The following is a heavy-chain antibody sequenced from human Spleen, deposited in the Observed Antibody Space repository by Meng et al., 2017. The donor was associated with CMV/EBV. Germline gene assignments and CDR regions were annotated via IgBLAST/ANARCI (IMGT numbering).Heavy chain of an antibody. D-gene: IGHD3-10*01. CDR2: ISGSGGST. Sequence: EVQLLESGGGLVQPGGSLRLSCAASGFTFSSYAMSWVRQAPGKGLEWVSAISGSGGSTYYADSVKGRFTISRDNSKNTLYLQMNSLRAEDTAEYYCAKDRWFGGGPKDYWGQGTLVTVSS. J-gene: IGHJ4*02. V-gene: IGHV3-23*01. CDR1: GFTFSSYA. CDR3: AKDRWFGGGPKDY.